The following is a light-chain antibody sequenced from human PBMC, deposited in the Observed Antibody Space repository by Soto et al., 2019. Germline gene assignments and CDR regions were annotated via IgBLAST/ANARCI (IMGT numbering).Light chain of an antibody. CDR1: QSVSSY. Sequence: EIVLTQSPATLSLSPGERATLSCRASQSVSSYLAWYQQKPGQAPRLLIYDASNRAPGIPARFSGSGSGTDFTLTIRSLEPEDFVVYYCQQRSNWPLTCGGGTKVEIK. CDR2: DAS. CDR3: QQRSNWPLT. J-gene: IGKJ4*01. V-gene: IGKV3-11*01.